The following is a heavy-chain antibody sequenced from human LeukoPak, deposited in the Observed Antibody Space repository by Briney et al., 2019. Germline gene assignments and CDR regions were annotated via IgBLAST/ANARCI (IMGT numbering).Heavy chain of an antibody. V-gene: IGHV3-30-3*01. CDR2: TSSDLNVK. J-gene: IGHJ4*02. Sequence: QTGGSLRLSCAASGFTFRNNVIHWVRQAPGKGLEWVAVTSSDLNVKLYADSVKGRFTISRDNSRSTLYLQMNSLRPEDTAIYYCAREGYYGSGSPPSLYFDYWGQGTLVTVSS. CDR1: GFTFRNNV. D-gene: IGHD3-10*01. CDR3: AREGYYGSGSPPSLYFDY.